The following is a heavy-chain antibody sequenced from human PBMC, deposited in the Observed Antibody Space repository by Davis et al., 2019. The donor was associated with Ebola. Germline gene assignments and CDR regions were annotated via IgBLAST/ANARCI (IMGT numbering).Heavy chain of an antibody. CDR1: GGTFTNYA. Sequence: ASVKVSCKTSGGTFTNYAVNWVRQAPGQGLEWMGRIDPNTGGTKFAQNFQGRVSLTRDKSISTAYMEVTRLTSDDTAVYYCAREGLFKWNYDHWGQGTLVIVSP. CDR2: IDPNTGGT. D-gene: IGHD1-7*01. J-gene: IGHJ5*02. CDR3: AREGLFKWNYDH. V-gene: IGHV1-2*06.